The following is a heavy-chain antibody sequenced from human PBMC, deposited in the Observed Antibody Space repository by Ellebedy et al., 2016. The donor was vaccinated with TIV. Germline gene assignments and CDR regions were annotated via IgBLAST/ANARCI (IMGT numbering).Heavy chain of an antibody. CDR2: INSDGSST. D-gene: IGHD2-2*01. CDR3: LYQLPAKYYYYGMDV. CDR1: GFTFSSYC. J-gene: IGHJ6*02. V-gene: IGHV3-74*01. Sequence: GGSLRLSXAASGFTFSSYCLHWVRQAPGKGLVWVSRINSDGSSTSYADSVKGRFTISRDNAKNTLYLQMNSLRAEDTAVYYCLYQLPAKYYYYGMDVWGQGTTVTVSS.